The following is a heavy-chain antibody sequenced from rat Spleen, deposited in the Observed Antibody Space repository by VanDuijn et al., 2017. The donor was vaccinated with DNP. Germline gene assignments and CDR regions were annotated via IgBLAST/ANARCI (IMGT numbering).Heavy chain of an antibody. Sequence: EVQLVESGGGLVQPGRSMKLACAASGFTFSDYNMDWVSQAPKKGLEWVATIIYDGSGTYHRDSVKGRFTISRDTAKSTLYLQLDSLRSEDTATYYCATEDYGYPFAYWGQGVMVTVSS. CDR1: GFTFSDYN. V-gene: IGHV5S10*01. D-gene: IGHD1-6*01. CDR2: IIYDGSGT. CDR3: ATEDYGYPFAY. J-gene: IGHJ2*01.